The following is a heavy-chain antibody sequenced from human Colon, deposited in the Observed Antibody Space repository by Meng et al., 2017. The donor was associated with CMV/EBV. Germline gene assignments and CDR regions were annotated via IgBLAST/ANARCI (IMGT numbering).Heavy chain of an antibody. CDR3: ARVVYYGSGSFK. CDR2: IYHSGST. Sequence: SETLSLTCTVSGYSISSGYYWGWIRQPPGKGLEWIGSIYHSGSTYYNPSLKSRVTISVDTSKNQFSLKLSSVTAADTVVYYCARVVYYGSGSFKWGQGTLVTVSS. V-gene: IGHV4-38-2*02. CDR1: GYSISSGYY. J-gene: IGHJ4*02. D-gene: IGHD3-10*01.